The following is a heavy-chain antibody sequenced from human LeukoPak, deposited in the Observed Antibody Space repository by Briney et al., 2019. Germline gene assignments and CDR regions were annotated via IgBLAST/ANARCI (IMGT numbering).Heavy chain of an antibody. CDR3: ASWMYSSSSLFDY. D-gene: IGHD6-6*01. CDR1: GGTFSSYA. V-gene: IGHV1-69*05. CDR2: IIPIFGTA. Sequence: ASVKVSCKASGGTFSSYAISWVRQAPGQGLEWMGGIIPIFGTANYAQKFQGRVTITTDESTSTAYMELSSLRSEDTAVYYCASWMYSSSSLFDYWGQGTLVTVSS. J-gene: IGHJ4*02.